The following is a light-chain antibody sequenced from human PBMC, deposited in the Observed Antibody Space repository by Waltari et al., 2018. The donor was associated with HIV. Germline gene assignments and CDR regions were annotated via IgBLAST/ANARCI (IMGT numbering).Light chain of an antibody. CDR2: RND. CDR1: SSNLGRNS. Sequence: QSVLTQPPSASGTPGHRVTMSCSGGSSNLGRNSVNWYQHLPATSPRLLIFRNDQRPSGVPDRFSGSKSGTSASLAISGLRSEDEADYYCAAWDDSLSGLVFGGGTKLTVL. CDR3: AAWDDSLSGLV. V-gene: IGLV1-47*02. J-gene: IGLJ2*01.